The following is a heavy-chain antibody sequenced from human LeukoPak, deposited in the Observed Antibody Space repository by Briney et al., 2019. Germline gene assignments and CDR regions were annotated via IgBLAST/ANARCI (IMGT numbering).Heavy chain of an antibody. CDR3: AREGIFGVVIIARPFDY. CDR2: IYTSGST. Sequence: SETLSLTCTVPVGSISSYYWSWIRQPAGKGLEWIGRIYTSGSTNYNPSLKSRVTISVDKSKNQFSLKLSSVTAADTAVYYCAREGIFGVVIIARPFDYWGQGTLVTVSS. V-gene: IGHV4-4*07. CDR1: VGSISSYY. D-gene: IGHD3-3*01. J-gene: IGHJ4*02.